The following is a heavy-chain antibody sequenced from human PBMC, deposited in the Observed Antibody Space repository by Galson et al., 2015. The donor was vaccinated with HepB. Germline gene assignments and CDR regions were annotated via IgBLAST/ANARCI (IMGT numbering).Heavy chain of an antibody. CDR3: AREAADYYGMDV. CDR1: GFTFSSYD. J-gene: IGHJ6*02. V-gene: IGHV3-13*01. CDR2: IGTAGDT. Sequence: SLRLSCAASGFTFSSYDMHWVRQATGKGLEWVSAIGTAGDTYYPGSVKGRFTISRENAKNSLYLQMNSLRAGDTAVYYCAREAADYYGMDVWGQGTTVTVSS. D-gene: IGHD6-25*01.